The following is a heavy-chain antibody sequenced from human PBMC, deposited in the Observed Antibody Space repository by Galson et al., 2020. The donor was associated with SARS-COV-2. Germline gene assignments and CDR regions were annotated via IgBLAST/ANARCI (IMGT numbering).Heavy chain of an antibody. CDR2: TGGSGLGT. Sequence: GGSLRPSCAASGFPFSMSAMNWVRQAPGKGLEWVSATGGSGLGTYYADSVKGRFTVSRDDSKKVLYLQMNSLRADDTAVYHCAKGLSRAVYGMDVWGEGTTVTVSS. CDR3: AKGLSRAVYGMDV. CDR1: GFPFSMSA. J-gene: IGHJ6*04. D-gene: IGHD6-19*01. V-gene: IGHV3-23*01.